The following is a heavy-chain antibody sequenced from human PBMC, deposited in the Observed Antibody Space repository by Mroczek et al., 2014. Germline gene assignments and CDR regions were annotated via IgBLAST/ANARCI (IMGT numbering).Heavy chain of an antibody. CDR3: ARAIVGATKKFGAFDI. CDR1: GGSISSGGYH. Sequence: QVQLQESGPGLVKPSQTLSLTCTVSGGSISSGGYHWSWIRQHPGKGLEWIGYIYYSGSTYYNPSLKSRVTISVDTSKNQFSLKLSSVTAADTAVYYCARAIVGATKKFGAFDIWGQGTMVTVSS. D-gene: IGHD1-26*01. V-gene: IGHV4-31*03. J-gene: IGHJ3*02. CDR2: IYYSGST.